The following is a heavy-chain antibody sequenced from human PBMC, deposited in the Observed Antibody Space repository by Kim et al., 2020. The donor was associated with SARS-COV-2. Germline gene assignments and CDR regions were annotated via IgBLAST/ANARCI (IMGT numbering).Heavy chain of an antibody. CDR3: AEGKEDYGDYVFGY. J-gene: IGHJ4*02. D-gene: IGHD4-17*01. V-gene: IGHV4-31*02. Sequence: NPSLKSRVTISVDTSKNQFSLKLSSVTAADTAVYYCAEGKEDYGDYVFGYWGQGTLVTVSS.